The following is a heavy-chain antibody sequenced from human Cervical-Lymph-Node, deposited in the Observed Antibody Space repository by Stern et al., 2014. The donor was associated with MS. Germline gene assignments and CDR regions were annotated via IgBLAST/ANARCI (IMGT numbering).Heavy chain of an antibody. D-gene: IGHD2-2*01. CDR3: AGPAPLD. J-gene: IGHJ4*02. CDR2: IIPALNVA. Sequence: QDQLVQSGAELKKPGSSVKVSCKASGGSLSTYTITWVRQAPGQGLEWMGRIIPALNVANYAQKFQGRLTITADKSTSTAYMEMSSLRSDDTAVYYCAGPAPLDWGQGTLVTVSS. V-gene: IGHV1-69*02. CDR1: GGSLSTYT.